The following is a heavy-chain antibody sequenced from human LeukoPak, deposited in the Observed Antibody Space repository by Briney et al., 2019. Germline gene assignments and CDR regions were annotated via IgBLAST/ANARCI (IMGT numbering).Heavy chain of an antibody. Sequence: PSETLSLTCAVCGGSFSGYYWRCIRQPPGKGLEWIGEIHHGGSTNYNPSLKSRVTMSVDTSKIQFSLKLTSVTAADTPVYYCARGGDLFSEYWGQGTLVTVSS. CDR1: GGSFSGYY. D-gene: IGHD3-10*01. CDR2: IHHGGST. V-gene: IGHV4-34*01. CDR3: ARGGDLFSEY. J-gene: IGHJ4*02.